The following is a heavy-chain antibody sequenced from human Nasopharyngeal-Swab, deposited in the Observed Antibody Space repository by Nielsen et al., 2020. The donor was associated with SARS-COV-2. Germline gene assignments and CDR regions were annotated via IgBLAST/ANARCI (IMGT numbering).Heavy chain of an antibody. D-gene: IGHD2-2*01. CDR2: IIPIFGTA. J-gene: IGHJ4*02. Sequence: WVRQAPGKGLEWLGGIIPIFGTANYAQKFQGRVTITRDTSASTAYMELSSLRSEDTAVYYCARGDIVVVPAAIDTSLFDYWGQGTLVTVSS. V-gene: IGHV1-69*05. CDR3: ARGDIVVVPAAIDTSLFDY.